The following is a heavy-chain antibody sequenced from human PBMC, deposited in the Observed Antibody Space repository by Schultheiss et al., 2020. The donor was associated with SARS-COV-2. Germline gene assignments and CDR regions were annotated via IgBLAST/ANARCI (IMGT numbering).Heavy chain of an antibody. CDR3: ARGRSSDWDRVVPAADTPFDY. CDR2: IYYSGST. CDR1: GGSVISGSYY. D-gene: IGHD2-2*01. V-gene: IGHV4-61*01. J-gene: IGHJ4*02. Sequence: SETLSLTCTVSGGSVISGSYYWSWIRQAPGKGLEWIGYIYYSGSTNYNPSLKSRVTISVDTSKNQFSLKLSSVTAADTAVYYCARGRSSDWDRVVPAADTPFDYWGQGTLVTVSS.